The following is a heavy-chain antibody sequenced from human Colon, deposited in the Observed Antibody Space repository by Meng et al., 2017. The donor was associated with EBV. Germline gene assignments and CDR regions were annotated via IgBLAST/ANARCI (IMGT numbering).Heavy chain of an antibody. D-gene: IGHD2-8*02. CDR2: IYHNGQT. Sequence: QLLLQESGAGLVKPSVTLSLTCAVSGTSISTSNWWSWIRQSPGEGLEWIGAIYHNGQTNYNPSLKSRVSMSVDESKNEFSLNLKSVTAADTAVYYCARDGGVTHIPWGQGVLVTVSS. J-gene: IGHJ5*02. CDR3: ARDGGVTHIP. CDR1: GTSISTSNW. V-gene: IGHV4-4*02.